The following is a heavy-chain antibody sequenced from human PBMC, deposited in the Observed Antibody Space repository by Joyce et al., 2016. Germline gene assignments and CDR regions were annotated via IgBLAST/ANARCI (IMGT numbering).Heavy chain of an antibody. CDR2: IQYTGDT. CDR3: ARMLSVLDYHYGMDV. V-gene: IGHV4-59*01. J-gene: IGHJ6*02. Sequence: QVQLQESGPGLVKPSETLSLTCTVSGGSMNGYYWSWIRQAPAKGLEWIGCIQYTGDTNYTPSLKSRVTLSVDRSRSQFSLKVTSVTAADTAVYYCARMLSVLDYHYGMDVWGHGTTVSVS. D-gene: IGHD4/OR15-4a*01. CDR1: GGSMNGYY.